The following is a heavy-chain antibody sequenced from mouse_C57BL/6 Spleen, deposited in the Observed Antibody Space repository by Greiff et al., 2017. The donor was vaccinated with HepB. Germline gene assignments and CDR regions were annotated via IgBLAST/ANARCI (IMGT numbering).Heavy chain of an antibody. CDR3: AREGPTVVADYAMDY. Sequence: EVQVVESEGGLVQPGSSMKLSCTASGFTFSDYYMAWVRQVPEKGLEWVANINYDGSSTYYLDSLKSRFIISRDNAKNILYLQMSSLKSEDTATYYCAREGPTVVADYAMDYWGQGTSVTVSS. D-gene: IGHD1-1*01. J-gene: IGHJ4*01. CDR2: INYDGSST. CDR1: GFTFSDYY. V-gene: IGHV5-16*01.